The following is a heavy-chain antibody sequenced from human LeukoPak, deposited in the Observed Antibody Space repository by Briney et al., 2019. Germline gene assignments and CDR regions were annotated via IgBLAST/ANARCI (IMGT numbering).Heavy chain of an antibody. D-gene: IGHD3-22*01. CDR2: IYRGGST. CDR3: ARLSADSSAYFFDY. J-gene: IGHJ4*02. CDR1: GLTVGSNY. V-gene: IGHV3-66*04. Sequence: GGALRLSCAASGLTVGSNYMSWVRQAPGKGVEGVSIIYRGGSTNYADSVQGRFTISRHTTKNTLYLQMNSLRAADTAVYYCARLSADSSAYFFDYWGQGTLVTVSA.